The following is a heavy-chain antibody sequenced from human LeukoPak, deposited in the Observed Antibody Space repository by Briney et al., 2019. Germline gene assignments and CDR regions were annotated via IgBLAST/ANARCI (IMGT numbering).Heavy chain of an antibody. CDR1: GFTFSSYW. V-gene: IGHV3-74*01. J-gene: IGHJ3*01. CDR3: ASLVGGYYPPVEAFDV. CDR2: INSDGSST. Sequence: TGGSLRLSCAASGFTFSSYWMHWVRQAPGQGLVWVSRINSDGSSTTYADSVKGRFTISRDNAKNTLYLQMNSLRADDSAVYFCASLVGGYYPPVEAFDVWGQGTMVTVSS. D-gene: IGHD3-3*01.